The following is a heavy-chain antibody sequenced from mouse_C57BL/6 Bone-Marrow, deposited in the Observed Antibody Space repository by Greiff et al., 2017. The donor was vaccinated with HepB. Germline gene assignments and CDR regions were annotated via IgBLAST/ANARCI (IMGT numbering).Heavy chain of an antibody. CDR1: GFTFSDYG. D-gene: IGHD2-2*01. J-gene: IGHJ3*01. CDR2: ISSGSSTI. CDR3: ARLGGYDGWFAY. V-gene: IGHV5-17*01. Sequence: EVMLVESGGGLVKPGGSLKLSCAASGFTFSDYGMHWVRQAPEKGLEWVAYISSGSSTIYYADTVKGRFTISRDNAKNTLFLQMTSLRSEDTAMYYCARLGGYDGWFAYWGQGTLVTVSA.